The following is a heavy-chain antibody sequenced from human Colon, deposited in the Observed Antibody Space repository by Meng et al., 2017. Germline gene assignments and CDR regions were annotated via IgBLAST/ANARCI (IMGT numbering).Heavy chain of an antibody. CDR3: GRDQGRELINH. Sequence: GQLEESVPGLVNPSGTRSLTCTVSGDSISSDIWWSWVRQPPGKGLEWIGEVYHRGDTNYNPSLKSRVDISVDKSKNQFYLSLFSVTAADTAVYYCGRDQGRELINHWGQGTLVTVSS. CDR1: GDSISSDIW. CDR2: VYHRGDT. D-gene: IGHD1-7*01. V-gene: IGHV4-4*02. J-gene: IGHJ4*02.